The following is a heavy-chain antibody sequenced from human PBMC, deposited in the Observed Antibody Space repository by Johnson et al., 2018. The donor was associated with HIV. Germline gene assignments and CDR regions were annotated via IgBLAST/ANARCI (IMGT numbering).Heavy chain of an antibody. CDR1: GFTVNSNY. D-gene: IGHD3-22*01. V-gene: IGHV3-66*01. J-gene: IGHJ3*02. Sequence: MLLVESGGGLIQPGGSLRLSCAASGFTVNSNYINWVRQAPGKGLECVSGIYSGGRTYYADSVEGRFTISRDNSKNTLYLQMNSLRAEDTAVYFCARDRRYYDSSGYYHDAFDIWGQGTMVTVSS. CDR3: ARDRRYYDSSGYYHDAFDI. CDR2: IYSGGRT.